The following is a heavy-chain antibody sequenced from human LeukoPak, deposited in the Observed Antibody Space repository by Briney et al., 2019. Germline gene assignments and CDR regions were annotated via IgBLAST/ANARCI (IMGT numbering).Heavy chain of an antibody. J-gene: IGHJ4*02. CDR1: GGTFSSYA. D-gene: IGHD6-19*01. CDR2: INPSGGST. Sequence: ASVKVSCKASGGTFSSYAISWVRQAPGQGLEWMGIINPSGGSTSYAQKFQGRVTMTRDTSTSTVYMELSSLRSEDTAVYYCARDKEDGSGWPEVPNWGQGTLVTVSS. CDR3: ARDKEDGSGWPEVPN. V-gene: IGHV1-46*01.